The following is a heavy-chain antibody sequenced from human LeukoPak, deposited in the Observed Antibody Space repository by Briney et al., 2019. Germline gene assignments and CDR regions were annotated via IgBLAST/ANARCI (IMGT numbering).Heavy chain of an antibody. CDR2: ISYDGSKT. J-gene: IGHJ6*01. Sequence: PGGSLRLSCAASGFTFSTYTMHWVRQAPRTGLEWVGLISYDGSKTYYADSVEGRLTIFRDNTKKTLFLQRNSLRAEATSVYYCTAGRKLVQARTYYSGIDVWGPGDTVTASS. CDR1: GFTFSTYT. V-gene: IGHV3-30-3*01. CDR3: TAGRKLVQARTYYSGIDV. D-gene: IGHD1-1*01.